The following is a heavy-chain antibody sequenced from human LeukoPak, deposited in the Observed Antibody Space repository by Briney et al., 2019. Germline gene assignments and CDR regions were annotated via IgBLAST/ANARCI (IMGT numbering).Heavy chain of an antibody. V-gene: IGHV1-2*02. CDR2: INPNSGGT. CDR1: GYTFTVYY. D-gene: IGHD2-21*01. J-gene: IGHJ5*02. CDR3: AREYYGRALDP. Sequence: GASVTVSCKSSGYTFTVYYMHWVRQAPGQGLEWMGWINPNSGGTNFAQKFQGRVTMTRDTSISTAYMELSRLRSDDTAVYYCAREYYGRALDPWGQGTLVTVSS.